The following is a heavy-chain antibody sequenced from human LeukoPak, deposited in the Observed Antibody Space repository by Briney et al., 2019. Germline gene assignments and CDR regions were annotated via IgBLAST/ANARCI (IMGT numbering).Heavy chain of an antibody. CDR3: ARVSSSHTSDY. Sequence: PGGSLRLSCAASGFTFSTYSMNWVRQAPGKGLEWVSYISSSSSVIYYADSVKGRFTISRDNAKNSLYLQMNSLRAEDTAVYYCARVSSSHTSDYWGQGTLVTVSS. D-gene: IGHD6-13*01. V-gene: IGHV3-48*01. CDR1: GFTFSTYS. CDR2: ISSSSSVI. J-gene: IGHJ4*02.